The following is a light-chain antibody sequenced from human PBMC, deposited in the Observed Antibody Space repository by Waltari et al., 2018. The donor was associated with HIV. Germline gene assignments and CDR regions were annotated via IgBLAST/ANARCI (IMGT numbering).Light chain of an antibody. CDR1: RLGNKY. Sequence: SSELTQPPSVSVSAGLTPILTCSGDRLGNKYAFWYQQKPGQPPVLVIYQDTKRPSGIPERFSGSNSGTTATLTISGTQAMDEAEYYCQTWDSNYVVFGGGTKLTVL. V-gene: IGLV3-1*01. CDR3: QTWDSNYVV. CDR2: QDT. J-gene: IGLJ2*01.